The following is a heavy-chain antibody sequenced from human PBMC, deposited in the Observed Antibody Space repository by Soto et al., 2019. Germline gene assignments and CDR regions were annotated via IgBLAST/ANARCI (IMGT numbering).Heavy chain of an antibody. CDR1: GGSISSSNW. Sequence: QVQLQESGPGLVKHSGTLSLTCAVSGGSISSSNWWSWVRQPPGKGLEWIGEIYHSGSTNYNPSLRSRVTIAVHKSKNRFSLKLRSVTAADTAVYYCARSPDSSGYYPRWYYYGMDVWGQGTTVTVSS. V-gene: IGHV4-4*02. CDR2: IYHSGST. D-gene: IGHD3-22*01. J-gene: IGHJ6*02. CDR3: ARSPDSSGYYPRWYYYGMDV.